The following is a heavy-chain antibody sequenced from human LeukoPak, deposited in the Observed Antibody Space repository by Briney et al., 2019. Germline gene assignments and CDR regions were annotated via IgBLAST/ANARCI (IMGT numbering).Heavy chain of an antibody. D-gene: IGHD5-18*01. CDR2: ISSSSSTI. CDR3: ARERGYSYGYSDY. Sequence: PGGSLRLSCVASGFTFSGFSMNWVRQAPGKGLEWVSYISSSSSTIYYADSVKGRFTISRDNAENSLYLQMNSLRAEDTAVYYCARERGYSYGYSDYWGQGTLVTVSS. V-gene: IGHV3-48*01. CDR1: GFTFSGFS. J-gene: IGHJ4*02.